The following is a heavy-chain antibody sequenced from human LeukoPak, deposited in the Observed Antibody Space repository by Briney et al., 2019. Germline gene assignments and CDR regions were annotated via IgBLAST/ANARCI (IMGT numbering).Heavy chain of an antibody. CDR2: ISYSGST. V-gene: IGHV4-59*08. Sequence: SETLSLTCTVSGASINSHYWSWIRQPPGKGLEWIGYISYSGSTNYNPSLKSRVIISVDTSKTHFSLNLSSVTAADTAFYYWARHRVSGSSYSALDYWGQGTLVSVSS. D-gene: IGHD1-26*01. J-gene: IGHJ4*02. CDR3: ARHRVSGSSYSALDY. CDR1: GASINSHY.